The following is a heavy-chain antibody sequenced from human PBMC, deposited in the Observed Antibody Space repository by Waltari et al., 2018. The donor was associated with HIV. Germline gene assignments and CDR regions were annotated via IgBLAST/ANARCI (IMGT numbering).Heavy chain of an antibody. J-gene: IGHJ4*02. CDR1: GFTFSNAW. Sequence: EVQLVESGGDLVKPGGSLRLSCAASGFTFSNAWMSWVRQAPGKGPEWVGRIKLKREGETTDYAAPVRGRFIISRDDSKNTLYLQIYSLKTEDTAGYYCTMENYGMYYWGLGTLVTVSS. CDR2: IKLKREGETT. D-gene: IGHD1-7*01. V-gene: IGHV3-15*01. CDR3: TMENYGMYY.